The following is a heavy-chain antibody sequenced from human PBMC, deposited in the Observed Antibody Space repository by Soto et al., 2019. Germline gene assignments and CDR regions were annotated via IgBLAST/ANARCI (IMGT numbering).Heavy chain of an antibody. CDR3: ERGDRTGTTSAFDI. CDR2: INPILGIA. Sequence: GASVKVSCKASGYTFSTYAIHWARQAPGQALEWMGRINPILGIANYAQKFQGRVTITADKSTSTAYMELSSLRSEDTAVYYCERGDRTGTTSAFDIWGQGTMVTVSS. V-gene: IGHV1-69*04. CDR1: GYTFSTYA. J-gene: IGHJ3*02. D-gene: IGHD1-7*01.